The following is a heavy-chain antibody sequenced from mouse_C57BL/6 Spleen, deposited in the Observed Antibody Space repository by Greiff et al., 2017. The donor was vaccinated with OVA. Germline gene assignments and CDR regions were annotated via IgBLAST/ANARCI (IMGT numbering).Heavy chain of an antibody. J-gene: IGHJ3*01. CDR2: IYPGSGNT. V-gene: IGHV1-76*01. Sequence: QVQLQQSGAELVRPGASVKLSCKASGYTFTDYYINWVKQRPGQGLEWIARIYPGSGNTYYNEKFKGKATLTAEKSSSTAYMQLSSLTSEDSAVYFCARSQLRLRGFAYWGQGTLVTASA. CDR3: ARSQLRLRGFAY. D-gene: IGHD3-2*02. CDR1: GYTFTDYY.